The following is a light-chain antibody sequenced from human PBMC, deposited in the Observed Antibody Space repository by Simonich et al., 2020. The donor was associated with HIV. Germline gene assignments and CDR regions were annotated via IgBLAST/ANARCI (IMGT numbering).Light chain of an antibody. V-gene: IGLV2-14*03. CDR2: DVS. Sequence: QSALTQPASVSRSPGQSITISCTGTSSDVGGYHYVSWYQHHPGKAPKPMIYDVSKRPSGVSNRFSGSKSGNTASLTISGLQAEDEADYYCSSYTSSSTFVVFGGGTKVTVL. CDR3: SSYTSSSTFVV. CDR1: SSDVGGYHY. J-gene: IGLJ2*01.